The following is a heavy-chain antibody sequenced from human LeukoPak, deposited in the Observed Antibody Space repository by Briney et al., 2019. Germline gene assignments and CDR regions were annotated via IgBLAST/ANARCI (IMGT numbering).Heavy chain of an antibody. Sequence: KPSETLSLTCTVSGCSIRSHYWSWIRQPPGKGLEWIGYIYYSGSTNYNPSLKSRVTISVDTSKNQFSLKLSSVTAADTAVYYCARDRGDYDSSGYYGYFDYWGQGALVTVSS. CDR3: ARDRGDYDSSGYYGYFDY. J-gene: IGHJ4*02. CDR2: IYYSGST. V-gene: IGHV4-59*11. D-gene: IGHD3-22*01. CDR1: GCSIRSHY.